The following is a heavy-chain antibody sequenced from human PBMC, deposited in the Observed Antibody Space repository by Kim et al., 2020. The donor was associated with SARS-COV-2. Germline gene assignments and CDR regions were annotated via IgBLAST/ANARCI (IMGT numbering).Heavy chain of an antibody. CDR1: GYTFTSYP. CDR2: INAGNTNT. CDR3: ANVLPSPY. Sequence: ASVKVSCRASGYTFTSYPMHWVRQAPGQRLEWMGWINAGNTNTKYSQKFQGRVTITRDTSANTAYMELSSLTSEDTAVYYCANVLPSPYWGQGTLVTVSS. D-gene: IGHD3-16*01. V-gene: IGHV1-3*01. J-gene: IGHJ4*02.